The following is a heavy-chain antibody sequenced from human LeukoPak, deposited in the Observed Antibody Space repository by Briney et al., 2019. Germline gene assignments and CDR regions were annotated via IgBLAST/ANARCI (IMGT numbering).Heavy chain of an antibody. Sequence: SETLSLTCTVSSGSISTSNYYWGWVRQPPGKALEWIGNIFYSGSTYYNPSLKSRVTISVDTSKNQFSLKLSSVTAADTAVYYCARGGLYGGNPFDYWGQGTLVTVSS. CDR1: SGSISTSNYY. V-gene: IGHV4-39*07. D-gene: IGHD4-23*01. CDR2: IFYSGST. J-gene: IGHJ4*02. CDR3: ARGGLYGGNPFDY.